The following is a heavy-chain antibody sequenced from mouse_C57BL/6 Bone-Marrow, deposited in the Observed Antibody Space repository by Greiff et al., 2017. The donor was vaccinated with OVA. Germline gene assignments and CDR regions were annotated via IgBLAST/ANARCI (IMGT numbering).Heavy chain of an antibody. CDR1: GYTFTNYW. CDR3: ARASNYYGSHWYFDV. D-gene: IGHD1-1*01. CDR2: IYPGGGYT. V-gene: IGHV1-63*01. Sequence: VMLVESGAELVRPGTSVKMSCKASGYTFTNYWIGWAKQRPGHGLEWIGDIYPGGGYTNYNEKFKGKATLTADKSSSTAYMQFSSLTSEDSAIYYCARASNYYGSHWYFDVWGTGTTVTVSS. J-gene: IGHJ1*03.